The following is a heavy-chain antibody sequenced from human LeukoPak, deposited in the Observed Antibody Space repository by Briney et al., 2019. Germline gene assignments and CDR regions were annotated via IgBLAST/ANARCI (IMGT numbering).Heavy chain of an antibody. CDR2: IDYDSSHI. Sequence: PGGSLRLSCAASGFTFSNSAMNWVRQVPGKGLEWVSSIDYDSSHIYYAASVRGRFTISRDSARNSVYLQMNSLRVEDTAVYYCARDPLRYLRVGHYWGQGTLVAVSS. CDR1: GFTFSNSA. D-gene: IGHD3-9*01. CDR3: ARDPLRYLRVGHY. J-gene: IGHJ4*02. V-gene: IGHV3-21*01.